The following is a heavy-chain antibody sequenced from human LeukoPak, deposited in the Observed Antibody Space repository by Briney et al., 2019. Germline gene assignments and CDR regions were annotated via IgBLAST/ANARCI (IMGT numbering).Heavy chain of an antibody. CDR1: GFTVSSNY. V-gene: IGHV3-53*01. CDR2: IYSGGST. CDR3: ARSFSSGATASDY. J-gene: IGHJ4*02. D-gene: IGHD1-26*01. Sequence: GGSLRLSCSASGFTVSSNYMSWVRQAPGKGLEWVSVIYSGGSTHYADSVKGRFTISRDNSKNTLYLQMNSLRAEDTAVYYCARSFSSGATASDYWGQGTLVTVSS.